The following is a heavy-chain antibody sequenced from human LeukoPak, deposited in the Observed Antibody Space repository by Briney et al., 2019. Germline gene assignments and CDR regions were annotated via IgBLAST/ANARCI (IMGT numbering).Heavy chain of an antibody. J-gene: IGHJ4*02. D-gene: IGHD6-19*01. V-gene: IGHV4-30-4*08. CDR2: IYYSGST. CDR3: ARYSGWYSSVPIDY. Sequence: SETLSLTCTVSGGSISRGDYYWSWIRQPPGTGLEWIGYIYYSGSTYYNPSLKSRVTISVDTSKNQFSLKLSSVTAADTAVYYCARYSGWYSSVPIDYWGQGTLVTVSS. CDR1: GGSISRGDYY.